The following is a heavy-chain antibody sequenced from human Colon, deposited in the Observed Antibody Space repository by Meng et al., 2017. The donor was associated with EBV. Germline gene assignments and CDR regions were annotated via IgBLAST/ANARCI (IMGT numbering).Heavy chain of an antibody. CDR2: TNYSGST. Sequence: QLWGPGLLQPSEALSLACAVYGWSFSGHYLTWIRQPPGKGLEWIGETNYSGSTNHNPSLKSRVNISTGTSKNQFSLKVKSVTAADTAVYFCARLYPPDQWLLTSDTSEYWGQGTLVTVSS. CDR3: ARLYPPDQWLLTSDTSEY. V-gene: IGHV4-34*02. D-gene: IGHD6-19*01. J-gene: IGHJ4*02. CDR1: GWSFSGHY.